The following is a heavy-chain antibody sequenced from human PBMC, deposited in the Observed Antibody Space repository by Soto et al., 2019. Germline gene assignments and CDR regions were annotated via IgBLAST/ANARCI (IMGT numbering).Heavy chain of an antibody. V-gene: IGHV1-18*01. CDR3: ARDQGNDGFGVFTVYYYYGMDV. D-gene: IGHD3-3*01. CDR2: ISAYNGNT. CDR1: GYTFTSYG. J-gene: IGHJ6*02. Sequence: ASVKVSCKASGYTFTSYGISWVRQAPGQGLEWMGWISAYNGNTNYAQKLQGRVTMTTDTSTSTAYMELRSLRSDDTAVYYCARDQGNDGFGVFTVYYYYGMDVWGQGTTVTVSS.